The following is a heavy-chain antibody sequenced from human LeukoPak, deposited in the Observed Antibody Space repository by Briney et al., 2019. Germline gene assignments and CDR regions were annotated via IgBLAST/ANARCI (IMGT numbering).Heavy chain of an antibody. J-gene: IGHJ4*02. Sequence: SETLSLTCAVFGGSFSSYYWSWIRQPPGKGREWIGEINHSGYTSYNPSLKGRVTLSVDTSKHQFSLKLTSVTAADTAVYYCARCCLQRDGDNGGGDYWGQGTLVTVSS. CDR2: INHSGYT. CDR1: GGSFSSYY. CDR3: ARCCLQRDGDNGGGDY. V-gene: IGHV4-34*01. D-gene: IGHD4-17*01.